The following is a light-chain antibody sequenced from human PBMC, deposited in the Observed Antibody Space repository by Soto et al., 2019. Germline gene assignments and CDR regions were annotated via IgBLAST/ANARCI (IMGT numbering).Light chain of an antibody. V-gene: IGKV3-20*01. CDR2: GAS. CDR1: QSVGSNN. Sequence: EIVLTQSPGTLSLSPGERATLSCRASQSVGSNNLAWYQQKSGQPPRLLIYGASSRAAGIPDRFSGSGSGTVFTPTISRLESEYFAVYYCQQVGYAPYTFGQGTTLEI. J-gene: IGKJ2*01. CDR3: QQVGYAPYT.